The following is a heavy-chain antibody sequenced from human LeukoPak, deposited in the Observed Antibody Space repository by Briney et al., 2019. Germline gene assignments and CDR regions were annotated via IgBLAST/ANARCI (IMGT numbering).Heavy chain of an antibody. CDR1: VYIFTDYY. V-gene: IGHV1-2*02. D-gene: IGHD5-12*01. CDR3: PCRVGEYSGYDRAFDY. J-gene: IGHJ4*02. CDR2: INPNSCET. Sequence: SVTVSFTSSVYIFTDYYMYWVRQAPGQGLEWMGWINPNSCETNYAQKFKGRVTMTRDTSITTAYMEPRRLRPDHAAGSYFPCRVGEYSGYDRAFDYWGQGTLVTVSS.